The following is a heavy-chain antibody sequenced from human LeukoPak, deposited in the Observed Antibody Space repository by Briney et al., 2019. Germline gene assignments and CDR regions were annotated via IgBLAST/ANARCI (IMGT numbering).Heavy chain of an antibody. CDR2: ISSSSYI. Sequence: GGSLRLSCAASGFTFSSYSMNWVRQAPGKGLEWVSSISSSSYIHYADSMKGRFTISRDTAKNALYLQMNSLRAEDTAVYYCARGSRDDYSNPPFDHWGQGTLVTVSS. V-gene: IGHV3-21*01. CDR1: GFTFSSYS. CDR3: ARGSRDDYSNPPFDH. D-gene: IGHD4-11*01. J-gene: IGHJ4*02.